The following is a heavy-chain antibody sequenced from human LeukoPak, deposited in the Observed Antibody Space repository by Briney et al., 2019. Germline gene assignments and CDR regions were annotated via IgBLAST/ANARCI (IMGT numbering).Heavy chain of an antibody. V-gene: IGHV1-8*01. CDR3: ARGRSGLAAAGTYDY. CDR2: INPNSGRT. CDR1: GYTFTSSD. Sequence: ASVKVSCKASGYTFTSSDINWVRQAAGQGHEWMGWINPNSGRTGYAQKFQGRVTMTANTSINTAYMELSSLRFDDTAVYYCARGRSGLAAAGTYDYWGQGTLITVSS. J-gene: IGHJ4*02. D-gene: IGHD6-13*01.